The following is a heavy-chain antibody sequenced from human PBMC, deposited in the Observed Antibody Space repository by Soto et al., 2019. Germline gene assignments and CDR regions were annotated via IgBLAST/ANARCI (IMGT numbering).Heavy chain of an antibody. J-gene: IGHJ5*02. CDR2: INPGNGNT. V-gene: IGHV1-3*01. D-gene: IGHD3-10*01. CDR1: GYIFANYP. Sequence: QVQLVQSGAEMKRPGASVTVSCTASGYIFANYPMQWVRQAPGQGLEWMGWINPGNGNTKYSKKFRGRPPITGNTSANTIYRGLGTPTSKATVIYYCAGVEKLFSGWGDHGSDPGGKEPLATVPS. CDR3: AGVEKLFSGWGDHGSDP.